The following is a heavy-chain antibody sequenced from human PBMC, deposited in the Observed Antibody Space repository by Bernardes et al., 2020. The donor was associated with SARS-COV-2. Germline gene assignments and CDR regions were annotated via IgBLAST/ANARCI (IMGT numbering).Heavy chain of an antibody. J-gene: IGHJ5*02. D-gene: IGHD4-17*01. V-gene: IGHV5-10-1*01. CDR3: ARQVTTVTPDWFDP. CDR1: GYSFTSYW. Sequence: GEALKISCKGSGYSFTSYWISWVLQMPGKGLGGRGRIEPSYSYPNYSPSFQGHVTISPDKYISTAYLQWSSMKASDTAMYYCARQVTTVTPDWFDPWGQGTLVTVSS. CDR2: IEPSYSYP.